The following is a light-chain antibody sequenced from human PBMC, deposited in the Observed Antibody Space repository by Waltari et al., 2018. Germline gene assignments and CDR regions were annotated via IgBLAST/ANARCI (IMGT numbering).Light chain of an antibody. CDR1: SSDVGGYNY. CDR2: DVS. J-gene: IGLJ3*02. V-gene: IGLV2-14*03. CDR3: SSYTSSSTLWG. Sequence: QSALTQPASVSGSPGQSITISCTGTSSDVGGYNYVSWYQQHPGKAPKLIIYDVSNRPSGVSNRFAGSKSGNTASLTSSGLQAEDEADYYCSSYTSSSTLWGFGGGTKLTVL.